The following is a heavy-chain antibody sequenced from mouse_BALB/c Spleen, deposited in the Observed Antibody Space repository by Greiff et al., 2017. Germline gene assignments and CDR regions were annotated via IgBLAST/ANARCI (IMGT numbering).Heavy chain of an antibody. V-gene: IGHV5-17*02. CDR3: ARGGYDVDYAMDY. CDR2: ISSGSSTI. CDR1: GFTFSSFG. J-gene: IGHJ4*01. Sequence: EVNVVESGGGLVQPGGSRKLSCAASGFTFSSFGMHWVRQAPEKGLEWVAYISSGSSTIYYADTVKGRFTISRDNPKNTLFLQMTSLRSEDTAMYYCARGGYDVDYAMDYGGQGTSVTVSS. D-gene: IGHD2-12*01.